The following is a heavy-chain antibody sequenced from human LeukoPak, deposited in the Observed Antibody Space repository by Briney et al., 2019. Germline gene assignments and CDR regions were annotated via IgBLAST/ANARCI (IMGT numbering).Heavy chain of an antibody. D-gene: IGHD4-17*01. Sequence: GGSLRLSCAASGFTFSSYAMHWVRQAPGKGLEWVAVISYDGSNKYYADSVKGRFTISRDNSKNTLYLQMNSLRAEDTAVYYCAKPTVTTQYAFDIWGQGTMVTVSS. CDR1: GFTFSSYA. CDR2: ISYDGSNK. CDR3: AKPTVTTQYAFDI. J-gene: IGHJ3*02. V-gene: IGHV3-30*18.